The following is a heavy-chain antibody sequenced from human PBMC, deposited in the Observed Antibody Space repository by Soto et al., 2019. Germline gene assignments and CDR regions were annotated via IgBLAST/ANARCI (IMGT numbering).Heavy chain of an antibody. CDR1: GYSFTSYW. CDR2: IDPGDSDT. Sequence: PLESLKISCTGSGYSFTSYWTGWVRQMPGKGLEWMGIIDPGDSDTRYSPSFQGQVTISADKSISTAYPQWSSLKASDSAMYYCARQCRFPIFGVVSDHHDFWGHGALDPGSS. J-gene: IGHJ4*01. V-gene: IGHV5-51*01. D-gene: IGHD3-3*01. CDR3: ARQCRFPIFGVVSDHHDF.